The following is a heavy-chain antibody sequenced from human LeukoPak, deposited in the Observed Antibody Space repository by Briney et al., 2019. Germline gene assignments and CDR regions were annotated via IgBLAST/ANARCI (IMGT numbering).Heavy chain of an antibody. CDR1: GGSISSGGYY. D-gene: IGHD1-26*01. V-gene: IGHV4-31*03. CDR3: ARVLWELPHYYFDY. Sequence: SETLSLTCTVSGGSISSGGYYWSWIRQHPGKGLEWIGYIYYSGSTYYNPSLKSRVTISVDTSKNQFSLKLSSVTAADTAVYYCARVLWELPHYYFDYWGQGTLVTVSS. J-gene: IGHJ4*02. CDR2: IYYSGST.